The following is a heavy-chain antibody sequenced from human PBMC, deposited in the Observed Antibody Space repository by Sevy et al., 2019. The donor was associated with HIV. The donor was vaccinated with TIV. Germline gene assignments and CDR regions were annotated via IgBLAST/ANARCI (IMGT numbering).Heavy chain of an antibody. CDR1: GFTFDDYS. V-gene: IGHV3-43*01. Sequence: GGSLRLSCAASGFTFDDYSMHWFRQSPEKGLEWVSLISRDGSRTYYADSVKGRFTISRDNSKNSLYLQMNSLRSEDTALYHCAKELRGYSFCLEYWSQGTLVTVSS. CDR3: AKELRGYSFCLEY. D-gene: IGHD5-18*01. CDR2: ISRDGSRT. J-gene: IGHJ4*02.